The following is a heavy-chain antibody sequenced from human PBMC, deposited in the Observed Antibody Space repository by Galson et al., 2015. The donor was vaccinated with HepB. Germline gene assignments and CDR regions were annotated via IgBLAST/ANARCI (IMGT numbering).Heavy chain of an antibody. Sequence: SVKVSCKASGGTFSSYAISWVRQAPGQGLEWMGGIIPIFGTANYAQKFQGRVTITADESTSTAYMELSSLRSEDTAVYYCAREGGGYCSSTSCYMAYYGMDVWGQGTTVTVSS. CDR2: IIPIFGTA. CDR1: GGTFSSYA. V-gene: IGHV1-69*13. D-gene: IGHD2-2*02. J-gene: IGHJ6*02. CDR3: AREGGGYCSSTSCYMAYYGMDV.